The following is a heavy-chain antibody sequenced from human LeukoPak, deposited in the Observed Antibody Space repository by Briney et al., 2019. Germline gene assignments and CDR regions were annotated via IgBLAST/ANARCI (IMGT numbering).Heavy chain of an antibody. CDR3: ANTGGSVYWYFDL. D-gene: IGHD1-14*01. V-gene: IGHV3-23*01. J-gene: IGHJ2*01. CDR1: GFTLSSDV. Sequence: PGVSLRLSCAASGFTLSSDVMSWVRQAPGKGLEWVSAISGSDGSTFYADSVKGRFTISRDNSKNTLYLQMNSLRAEDTAVYYCANTGGSVYWYFDLWGRGTLVTVSS. CDR2: ISGSDGST.